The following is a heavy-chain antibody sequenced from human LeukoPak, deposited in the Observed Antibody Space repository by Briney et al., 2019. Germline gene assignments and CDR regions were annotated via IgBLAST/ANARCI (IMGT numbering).Heavy chain of an antibody. CDR2: SRIKADGYIT. V-gene: IGHV3-72*01. CDR3: VRGLNSFDL. D-gene: IGHD2/OR15-2a*01. CDR1: GFTFSDHY. J-gene: IGHJ4*02. Sequence: GGSLRLSCVVSGFTFSDHYLDWVRQSPGRGLEWVGRSRIKADGYITQYAAPVKDRFTISRDESKDSLFLQMNSLKTEDTAMYCCVRGLNSFDLWGQGTLVTVSS.